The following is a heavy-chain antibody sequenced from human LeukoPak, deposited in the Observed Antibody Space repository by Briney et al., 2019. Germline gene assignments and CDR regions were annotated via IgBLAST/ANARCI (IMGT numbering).Heavy chain of an antibody. J-gene: IGHJ3*01. CDR2: ITWNGGST. Sequence: PGGSLRLSCAASGFTFDDYGLSWVRQIPGKGLQWVSGITWNGGSTGYVDSVKGRFISSRDNAKNSLYLQMKSMRAEDTALYHCAREIGYYDSGGYGKDAFDGWGQGTMVSVSS. CDR3: AREIGYYDSGGYGKDAFDG. CDR1: GFTFDDYG. D-gene: IGHD3-22*01. V-gene: IGHV3-20*01.